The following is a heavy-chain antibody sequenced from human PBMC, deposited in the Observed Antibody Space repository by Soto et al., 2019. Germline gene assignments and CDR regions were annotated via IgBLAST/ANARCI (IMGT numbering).Heavy chain of an antibody. V-gene: IGHV4-39*02. CDR1: GGSISSSSYY. CDR3: ARDTPAISNSDH. D-gene: IGHD2-15*01. CDR2: IYYSGST. Sequence: QLQLQESGPGLVKPSETLSLTCTVSGGSISSSSYYWGWIRQPPGKGLEWIGSIYYSGSTYYNPSLKSRVTISVDTSKNQFSLKLSSVTAADTAVYYCARDTPAISNSDHWGQGTLVTVSS. J-gene: IGHJ4*02.